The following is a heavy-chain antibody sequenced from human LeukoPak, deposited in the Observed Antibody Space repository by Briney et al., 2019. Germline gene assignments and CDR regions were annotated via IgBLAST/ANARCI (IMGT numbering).Heavy chain of an antibody. Sequence: PGGSLRLSCAASGFTFSSYAMTWVRQAPGKGLEWVSAISGSDGTTYYADSVKGRFTISRDNAENSLYLQMNSLRAEDTAVYYCARDRHAEYFQHWGQGTLVTVSS. V-gene: IGHV3-23*01. CDR2: ISGSDGTT. CDR1: GFTFSSYA. J-gene: IGHJ1*01. CDR3: ARDRHAEYFQH.